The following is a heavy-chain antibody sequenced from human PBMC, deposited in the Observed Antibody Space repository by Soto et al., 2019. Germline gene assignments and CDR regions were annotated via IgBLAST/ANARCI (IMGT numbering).Heavy chain of an antibody. CDR2: IIPILGIA. D-gene: IGHD2-2*01. CDR1: GGTFSSYT. J-gene: IGHJ4*02. CDR3: ARDTFSCSSTSCQDY. Sequence: QVQLVQSGAEVKKPGSSVKVSCKASGGTFSSYTISWVRQAPGQGLEWMGRIIPILGIANYAQKFQGRVTITADKSTSTAYMELSSLRSEDTAVYYCARDTFSCSSTSCQDYWGQGTLVTVSS. V-gene: IGHV1-69*08.